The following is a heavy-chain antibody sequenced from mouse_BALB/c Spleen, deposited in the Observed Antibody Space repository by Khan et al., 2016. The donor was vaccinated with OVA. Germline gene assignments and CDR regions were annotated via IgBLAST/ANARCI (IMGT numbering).Heavy chain of an antibody. Sequence: VQLQQSGAEFVKPGASVKLSCTASGFNIKDTYMHWINQRPQQGLVWIGRIDPANGNVKYDPNFQDKATIAADASSNTAYLQLSSLTSADTAVYYGTREAYNGLFAYWGQGTLVTVSA. CDR1: GFNIKDTY. J-gene: IGHJ3*01. CDR3: TREAYNGLFAY. CDR2: IDPANGNV. V-gene: IGHV14-3*02. D-gene: IGHD2-10*01.